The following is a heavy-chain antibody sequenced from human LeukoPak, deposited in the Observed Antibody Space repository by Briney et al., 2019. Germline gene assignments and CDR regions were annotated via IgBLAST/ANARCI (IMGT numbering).Heavy chain of an antibody. CDR3: ASPGSDRRNGMDV. CDR1: GYSFGSYW. Sequence: GESLKISCKGSGYSFGSYWIGWVRQMPGKGLEWLGIIYPGDSDTRYSPSFQGQVTISADKSVSTASLQWSSLQASDTAMYYCASPGSDRRNGMDVWGQGTTVTVSS. V-gene: IGHV5-51*01. CDR2: IYPGDSDT. J-gene: IGHJ6*02. D-gene: IGHD1-14*01.